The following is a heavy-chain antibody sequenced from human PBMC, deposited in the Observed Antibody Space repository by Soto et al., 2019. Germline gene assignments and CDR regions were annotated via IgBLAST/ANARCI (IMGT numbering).Heavy chain of an antibody. Sequence: EVPLVESGGGLVQPGGSLRLSCAASGFTFSSYWMHWVRQAPGKGLVWVSRINSDGSSTSYADSVKGRFTISRDNAKNTLYLQMNRLRAVDTGVYYCVRASLVVAAATREDYWGQGTLVTVSS. CDR1: GFTFSSYW. CDR3: VRASLVVAAATREDY. V-gene: IGHV3-74*01. J-gene: IGHJ4*02. CDR2: INSDGSST. D-gene: IGHD2-15*01.